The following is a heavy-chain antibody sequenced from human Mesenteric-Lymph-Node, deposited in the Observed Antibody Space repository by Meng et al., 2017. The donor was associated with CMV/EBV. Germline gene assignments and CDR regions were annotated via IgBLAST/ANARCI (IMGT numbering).Heavy chain of an antibody. CDR2: IYPRDSDT. Sequence: KASCKASGYSFTSYRIAWVRQMPGKGLEWLGIIYPRDSDTRYRPSFQGQVTISADKSISTAYLQWSSLKASDTAIYYCARQVGQLDWFDPWGQGTLVTVSS. CDR1: GYSFTSYR. V-gene: IGHV5-51*01. D-gene: IGHD6-6*01. J-gene: IGHJ5*02. CDR3: ARQVGQLDWFDP.